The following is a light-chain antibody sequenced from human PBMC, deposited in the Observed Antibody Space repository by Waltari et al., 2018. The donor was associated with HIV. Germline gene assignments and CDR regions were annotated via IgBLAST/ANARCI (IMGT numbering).Light chain of an antibody. J-gene: IGKJ2*01. CDR2: DAS. V-gene: IGKV3D-20*01. Sequence: EIVLTQFPATLSLSPGARVTLSCRASHSLTGSSVAWYQRKPGLAPRLLIYDASRRATGIPERFSGSGSGTDFTLTISRLEPEDFAVYYCQQYGSSPLTFGQGTKLEIK. CDR1: HSLTGSS. CDR3: QQYGSSPLT.